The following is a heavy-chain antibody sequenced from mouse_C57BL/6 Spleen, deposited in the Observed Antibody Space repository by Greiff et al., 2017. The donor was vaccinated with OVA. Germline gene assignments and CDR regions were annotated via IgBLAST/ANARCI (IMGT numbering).Heavy chain of an antibody. V-gene: IGHV1-15*01. CDR3: TRGHYDVAWFAY. Sequence: QVQLKESGAELVRPGASVTLSCKASGYTFTDYEMHWVKQTPVHGLEWIGAIDPETGGTAYNQKFKGKAILTADKSSSTAYMELRSLTSEDSAVYYCTRGHYDVAWFAYWGQGTLVTVSA. J-gene: IGHJ3*01. D-gene: IGHD2-4*01. CDR2: IDPETGGT. CDR1: GYTFTDYE.